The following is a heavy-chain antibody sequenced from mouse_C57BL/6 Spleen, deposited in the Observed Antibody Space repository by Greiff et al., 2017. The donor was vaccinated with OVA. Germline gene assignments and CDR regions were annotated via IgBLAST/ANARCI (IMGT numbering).Heavy chain of an antibody. D-gene: IGHD2-10*02. CDR1: GFTFSSYG. CDR2: ISSGGSYT. CDR3: ASEYGRD. J-gene: IGHJ3*01. V-gene: IGHV5-6*01. Sequence: EVQLMESGGDLVKPGGSLKLSCAASGFTFSSYGMSWVRQTPDKRLEWVATISSGGSYTYYPDSVKGRFTISRDNAKNTLYLQMSSLKAEDTAMYYCASEYGRDWGQGTLVTVSA.